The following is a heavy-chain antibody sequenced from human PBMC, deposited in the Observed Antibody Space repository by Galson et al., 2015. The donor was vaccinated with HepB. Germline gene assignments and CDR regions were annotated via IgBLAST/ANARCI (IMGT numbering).Heavy chain of an antibody. J-gene: IGHJ4*02. Sequence: SLRLSCAASGFTFSSYGMHWVRQAPGKGLEWVAVIWYDGSNKYYADSVKGRFTISRDNSKNTLYLQMNSLRAEDTAVYYCARSGGICSGGSCYGYWGQGTLVTVSS. CDR3: ARSGGICSGGSCYGY. CDR2: IWYDGSNK. V-gene: IGHV3-33*08. D-gene: IGHD2-15*01. CDR1: GFTFSSYG.